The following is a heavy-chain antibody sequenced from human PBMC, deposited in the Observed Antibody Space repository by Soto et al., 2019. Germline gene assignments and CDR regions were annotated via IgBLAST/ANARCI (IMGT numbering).Heavy chain of an antibody. CDR1: GLSLSTSGAA. CDR2: MYWDDDT. CDR3: AHRRLAWLQGNDAFDI. V-gene: IGHV2-5*02. D-gene: IGHD5-12*01. J-gene: IGHJ3*02. Sequence: HITLKASGPTLVKPTQPLTLTCTFSGLSLSTSGAAVGRIRHPPGKALERLALMYWDDDTRSSPSLKSSLSLTKDTSKNQVVLTVTNMDPGDTAGYYCAHRRLAWLQGNDAFDIWGQGTMVTVSS.